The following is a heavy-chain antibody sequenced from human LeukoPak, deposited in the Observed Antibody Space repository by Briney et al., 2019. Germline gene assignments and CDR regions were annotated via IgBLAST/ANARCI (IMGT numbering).Heavy chain of an antibody. CDR2: INHSGST. Sequence: SETLSLTCTVSGGSISSYYWSWIRQPPGKGLEWIGEINHSGSTNYNPSLKSRVTISVDTSKNQFSLKLSSVTAADTAVYYCARGNPIVVVPAAIRYFDYWGQGTLVTVSS. J-gene: IGHJ4*02. CDR3: ARGNPIVVVPAAIRYFDY. D-gene: IGHD2-2*01. CDR1: GGSISSYY. V-gene: IGHV4-34*01.